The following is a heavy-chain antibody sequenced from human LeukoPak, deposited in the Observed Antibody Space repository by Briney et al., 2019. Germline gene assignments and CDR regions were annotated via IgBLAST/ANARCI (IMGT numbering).Heavy chain of an antibody. Sequence: GGSLRLSCTASGFTFGDYAMSWFRQAPGKGLEWVGFIRSKTYGGTTEYAASVKGRFTISRDNSKRIAYLQMNSLKTEDTAVYYCAKDFSYYDSSYFDYWGQGTLVTVSS. CDR1: GFTFGDYA. J-gene: IGHJ4*02. V-gene: IGHV3-49*03. D-gene: IGHD3-22*01. CDR3: AKDFSYYDSSYFDY. CDR2: IRSKTYGGTT.